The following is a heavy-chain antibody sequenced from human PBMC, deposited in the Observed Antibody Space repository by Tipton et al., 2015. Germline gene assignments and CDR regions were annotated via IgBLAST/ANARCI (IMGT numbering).Heavy chain of an antibody. CDR1: GFTFSSYW. J-gene: IGHJ4*02. CDR3: ATVMGPSYGDYVAY. CDR2: IKQDGSEK. D-gene: IGHD4-17*01. V-gene: IGHV3-7*01. Sequence: SLRLSCAASGFTFSSYWMSWVRQAPGKGLEWVANIKQDGSEKYYVDSVKGRFSISRDNAKNSLYLQLNSLGAEDTAVYYCATVMGPSYGDYVAYWGQGALVTVSS.